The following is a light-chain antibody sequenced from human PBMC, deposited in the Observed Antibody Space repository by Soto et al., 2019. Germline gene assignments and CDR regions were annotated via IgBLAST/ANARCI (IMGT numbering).Light chain of an antibody. CDR1: SSNIGAGYD. CDR3: QSYDSSLSGWV. CDR2: GNS. Sequence: QSVLTQPPSVSGAPGQRGTISCTGSSSNIGAGYDVHWYQKLPGTAPKFLIYGNSNRPSGVPDRFSGSKSGTSASLAITGLQAEDEADYYCQSYDSSLSGWVFGGGTKLTVL. J-gene: IGLJ3*02. V-gene: IGLV1-40*01.